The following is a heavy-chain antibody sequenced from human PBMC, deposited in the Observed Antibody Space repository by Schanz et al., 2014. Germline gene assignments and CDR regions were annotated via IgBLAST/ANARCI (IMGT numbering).Heavy chain of an antibody. CDR3: ASDFWSGYSHYYYGLDV. Sequence: QVQLVQSGAEVKKPGSSVTVSCKSSEGTFSTYTISWVRQAPGQGLEWMGRSIPMFGAQNYAQKFQDRVTISADKSTDTAYMELSRLRSDDSAVYYCASDFWSGYSHYYYGLDVWGQGTTVTVSS. CDR1: EGTFSTYT. J-gene: IGHJ6*02. D-gene: IGHD3-3*01. V-gene: IGHV1-69*08. CDR2: SIPMFGAQ.